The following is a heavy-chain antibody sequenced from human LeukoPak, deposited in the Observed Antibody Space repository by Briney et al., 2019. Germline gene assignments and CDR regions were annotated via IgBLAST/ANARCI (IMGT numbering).Heavy chain of an antibody. V-gene: IGHV3-7*03. CDR1: GFTSSSYW. Sequence: GGSLRLSCAASGFTSSSYWMNWARQAPGKGLEWVASINHNGNVNYYVDSVKGRFTISRDNAKNSLYLQMSNLRAEDTAVYFCARGGGLDVWGQGATVTVSS. D-gene: IGHD3-16*01. CDR2: INHNGNVN. CDR3: ARGGGLDV. J-gene: IGHJ6*02.